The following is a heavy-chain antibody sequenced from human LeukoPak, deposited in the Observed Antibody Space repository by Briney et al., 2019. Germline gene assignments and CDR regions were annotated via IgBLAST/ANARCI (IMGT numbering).Heavy chain of an antibody. Sequence: GGSLRLSCAASGFTFSTYSMNWVRQAPGKGLEWVSYISSTSSGKYYADSVRGRFTISRDNGKNSLYLQMNSLGAEDTAVYYCAREAVTSSDYWGQGTLVTVSS. J-gene: IGHJ4*02. CDR2: ISSTSSGK. D-gene: IGHD2-21*02. CDR3: AREAVTSSDY. V-gene: IGHV3-48*01. CDR1: GFTFSTYS.